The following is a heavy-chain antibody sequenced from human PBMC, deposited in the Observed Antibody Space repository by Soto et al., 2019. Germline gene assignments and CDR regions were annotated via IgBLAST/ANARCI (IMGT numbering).Heavy chain of an antibody. V-gene: IGHV3-7*01. CDR2: EQKLGSEK. CDR1: GFSIIGYY. D-gene: IGHD2-21*01. Sequence: EVQLVESGGDLVQPVGSLRLSCAVSGFSIIGYYMTWVRQAPGKGLEWLANEQKLGSEKYYVDSVKGRFTIARDNAKNSVYLQLNSLRVEDTALYYCARSLCGFDCFLGLWGQGTLVNVAS. CDR3: ARSLCGFDCFLGL. J-gene: IGHJ4*02.